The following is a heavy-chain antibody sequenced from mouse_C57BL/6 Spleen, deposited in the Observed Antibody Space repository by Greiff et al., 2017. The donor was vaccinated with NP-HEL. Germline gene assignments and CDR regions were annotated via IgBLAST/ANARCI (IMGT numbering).Heavy chain of an antibody. J-gene: IGHJ2*01. CDR3: ERDNYEYIFDY. Sequence: DVHLVESEGGLVQPGSSMKLSCTASGFTFSDYYMAWVRQVPEKGLEWVANINYDGSSTYYLDSLKSRFIISRDNAKNILYLQMSSLKSEETATYERERDNYEYIFDYWGQGTTLTVSS. CDR2: INYDGSST. V-gene: IGHV5-16*01. CDR1: GFTFSDYY. D-gene: IGHD2-4*01.